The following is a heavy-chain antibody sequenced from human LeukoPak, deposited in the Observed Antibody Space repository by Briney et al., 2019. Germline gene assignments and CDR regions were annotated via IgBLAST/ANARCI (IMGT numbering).Heavy chain of an antibody. V-gene: IGHV3-20*04. CDR2: INWDGGAT. CDR1: GITFDDHG. Sequence: GGCLRLSCTDSGITFDDHGMSWVRQAPGKGLEWVSGINWDGGATAYADSVKGRFTISRDNAKNSLFLQMNSLRAEDTALYFCARDLSSSWYSLGYWGQGTLVTVSS. D-gene: IGHD6-13*01. CDR3: ARDLSSSWYSLGY. J-gene: IGHJ4*02.